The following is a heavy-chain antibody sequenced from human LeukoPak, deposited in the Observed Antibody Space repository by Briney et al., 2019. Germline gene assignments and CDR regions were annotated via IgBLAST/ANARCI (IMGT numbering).Heavy chain of an antibody. CDR2: IWYDGSNK. J-gene: IGHJ4*02. V-gene: IGHV3-33*01. CDR3: ARDLVGATAEGDY. D-gene: IGHD1-26*01. CDR1: GFTFSSYG. Sequence: GRSLRLSCAASGFTFSSYGMHWVRQAPGKGLEWVAVIWYDGSNKYYADSVKGRFTISRDNSKNTLYLQMNSLRAEETAVYYCARDLVGATAEGDYWGQGTLVTVSS.